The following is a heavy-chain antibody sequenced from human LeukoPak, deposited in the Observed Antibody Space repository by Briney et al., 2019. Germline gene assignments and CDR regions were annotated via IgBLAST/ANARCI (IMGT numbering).Heavy chain of an antibody. CDR3: ARESSCSSTSCYRH. Sequence: ASVKVSCKTSGYTFTKYNVIWVRQAPGQGLEWMGWISTYNGNTNYAEKFQGRVTMTTDTSTTTASMEMRSLKSDDAAVYYCARESSCSSTSCYRHWGQGTLVIVSA. V-gene: IGHV1-18*01. J-gene: IGHJ4*02. D-gene: IGHD2-2*01. CDR1: GYTFTKYN. CDR2: ISTYNGNT.